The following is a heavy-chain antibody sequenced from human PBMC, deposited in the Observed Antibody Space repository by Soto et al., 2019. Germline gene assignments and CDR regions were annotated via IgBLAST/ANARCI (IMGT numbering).Heavy chain of an antibody. CDR3: ARNPAGIAAAGPFDY. Sequence: ASVKVSCKASGYSFTTYGIFWVRQAPGQGLEWMGWISPYNGKTNYAQNLQGRVSMTTDTSTTTAYMELRSLRSDDTAVYYCARNPAGIAAAGPFDYWGQGTLVTVSS. CDR2: ISPYNGKT. CDR1: GYSFTTYG. D-gene: IGHD6-13*01. V-gene: IGHV1-18*01. J-gene: IGHJ4*02.